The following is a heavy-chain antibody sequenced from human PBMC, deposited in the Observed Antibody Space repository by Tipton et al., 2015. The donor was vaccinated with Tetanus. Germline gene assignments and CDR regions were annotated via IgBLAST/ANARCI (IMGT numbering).Heavy chain of an antibody. CDR2: ILHDGVGP. CDR3: AKNYGDSDYYYYGMDV. J-gene: IGHJ6*02. D-gene: IGHD4-17*01. CDR1: GFSFSNYG. Sequence: SLRLSCAASGFSFSNYGMHWVRQAPGKGLEYVSSILHDGVGPFYANSVKGRFSISRDNSKNTLYLQMNSLRAEDTAVYYCAKNYGDSDYYYYGMDVWGQGTTVTVSS. V-gene: IGHV3-64*01.